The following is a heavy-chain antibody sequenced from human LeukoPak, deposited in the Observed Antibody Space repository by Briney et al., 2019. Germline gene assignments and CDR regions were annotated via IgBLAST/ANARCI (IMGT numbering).Heavy chain of an antibody. Sequence: PGGSLRLSCAASGFTLSSYSMNWVRQAPGKGLEWVSSFSSSSSYIYYADSVKGRFTISRDNAKNSLYLQTNSLRADDTAVYYCARDSSGWSYFDYWGQGTLVTVSS. J-gene: IGHJ4*02. CDR3: ARDSSGWSYFDY. CDR1: GFTLSSYS. CDR2: FSSSSSYI. V-gene: IGHV3-21*01. D-gene: IGHD6-19*01.